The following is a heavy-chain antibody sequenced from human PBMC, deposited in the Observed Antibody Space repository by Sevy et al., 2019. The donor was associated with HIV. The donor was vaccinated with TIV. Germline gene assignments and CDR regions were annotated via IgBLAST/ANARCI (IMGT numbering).Heavy chain of an antibody. CDR3: ARDDYGSSGYYYWD. V-gene: IGHV3-48*01. Sequence: GVSLRLSCVASGFTFSSYSMSWVRQAPGKGLEWLAYINSRSNTIYYADSVKGRFTISRDNAKRSLFLQMDSLRAEDTAVYYCARDDYGSSGYYYWDWGQGTLVTVSS. J-gene: IGHJ1*01. CDR2: INSRSNTI. D-gene: IGHD3-22*01. CDR1: GFTFSSYS.